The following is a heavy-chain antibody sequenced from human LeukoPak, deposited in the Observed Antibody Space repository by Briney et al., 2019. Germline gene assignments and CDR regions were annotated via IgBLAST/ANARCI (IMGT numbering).Heavy chain of an antibody. D-gene: IGHD3-10*01. V-gene: IGHV3-23*01. CDR2: ISGSGGST. Sequence: GGSLRLSCAASGFTFSGYGMSWVRQAPGKGLEWVSVISGSGGSTYYADSVKGRFTISRDNSKNTLYLQMNCLRAEDTAVYYCAKSWVRGVINYWGQGTLVTVSS. CDR3: AKSWVRGVINY. CDR1: GFTFSGYG. J-gene: IGHJ4*02.